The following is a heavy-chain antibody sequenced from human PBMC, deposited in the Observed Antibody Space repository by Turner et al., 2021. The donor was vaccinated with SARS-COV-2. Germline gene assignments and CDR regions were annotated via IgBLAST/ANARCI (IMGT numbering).Heavy chain of an antibody. CDR2: IKGDGSST. CDR3: ATDCGGDGYQTVY. Sequence: EVQLVESGGGLVQPGGSLRLSCVASGFTFRSYWMHWVRQAPGKGLVWVSRIKGDGSSTTYADSVQGRFTISRDNAKNTLYLQMNSLRAEDTAVYYCATDCGGDGYQTVYWGQGTLVTVSS. J-gene: IGHJ4*02. D-gene: IGHD2-21*01. CDR1: GFTFRSYW. V-gene: IGHV3-74*01.